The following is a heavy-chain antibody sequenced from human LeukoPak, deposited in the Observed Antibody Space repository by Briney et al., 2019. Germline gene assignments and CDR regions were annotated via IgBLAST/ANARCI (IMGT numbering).Heavy chain of an antibody. D-gene: IGHD3-10*01. CDR2: INHSGST. J-gene: IGHJ3*02. CDR3: ARARSHAFDI. V-gene: IGHV4-34*01. Sequence: SETLSLTCAVYGGSFSGYYWSWIRQPPGKGLEWIGEINHSGSTNYNPSLKSRVTISVDTSKNQFSLKLSSVTAADTAVYYCARARSHAFDIWSQGTMVTVSS. CDR1: GGSFSGYY.